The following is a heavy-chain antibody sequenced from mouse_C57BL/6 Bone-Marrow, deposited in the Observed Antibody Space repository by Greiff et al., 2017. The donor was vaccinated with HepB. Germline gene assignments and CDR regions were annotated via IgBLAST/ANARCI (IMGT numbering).Heavy chain of an antibody. J-gene: IGHJ3*01. CDR1: GYSITSGYY. D-gene: IGHD6-1*01. CDR2: ISYDGSN. CDR3: ARTPLKAWFAY. V-gene: IGHV3-6*01. Sequence: VQLQQSGPGLVKPSQSLSLTCSVTGYSITSGYYWNWIRQFPGNKLEWMGYISYDGSNNYNPSLKNRISITRDTSKNQFFLKLNSVTTEDTATYYCARTPLKAWFAYWGQGTLVTVSA.